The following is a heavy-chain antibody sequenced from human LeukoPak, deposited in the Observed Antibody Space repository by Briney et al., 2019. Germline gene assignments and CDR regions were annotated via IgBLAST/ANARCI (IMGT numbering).Heavy chain of an antibody. CDR2: ISSSSSTI. D-gene: IGHD5-18*01. V-gene: IGHV3-48*01. CDR3: AREGLDTAMGFDP. CDR1: GFTFSSYS. J-gene: IGHJ5*02. Sequence: PGGSLRLSCAASGFTFSSYSMNWVRQAPGKGLEWVSYISSSSSTIYYADSVKGRFTTSRDNAKNSLYLQMNSLRAEDTAVYYCAREGLDTAMGFDPWGQGTLVTVSS.